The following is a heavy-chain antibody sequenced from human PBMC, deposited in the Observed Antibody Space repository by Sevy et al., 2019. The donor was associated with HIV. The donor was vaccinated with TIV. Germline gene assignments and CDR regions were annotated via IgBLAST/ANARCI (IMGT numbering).Heavy chain of an antibody. CDR2: INHSGST. J-gene: IGHJ4*02. V-gene: IGHV4-34*01. CDR1: GGSFSGYY. CDR3: ARGATMVRGLDY. Sequence: SETLSLTCAVYGGSFSGYYWSWIRQPPGKGLEWIGEINHSGSTNYNPSLKSRVTISVETSKNQFSLKLSSVTTADTAVYYCARGATMVRGLDYWGQGTLVTVSS. D-gene: IGHD3-10*01.